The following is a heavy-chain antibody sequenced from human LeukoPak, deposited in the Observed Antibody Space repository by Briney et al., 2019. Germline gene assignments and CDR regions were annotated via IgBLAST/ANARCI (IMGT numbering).Heavy chain of an antibody. V-gene: IGHV1-8*01. D-gene: IGHD3-22*01. Sequence: ASVKVACKASGYIFTSYDINWVRQATGQGLEWMGWMNPNRGNTGYAQNFQGRVTMTRNTSISTAYMELSSLRSEDTDVYYCARGYYDTNGYYYRLDFWGQGTLLTVSS. CDR1: GYIFTSYD. J-gene: IGHJ4*02. CDR3: ARGYYDTNGYYYRLDF. CDR2: MNPNRGNT.